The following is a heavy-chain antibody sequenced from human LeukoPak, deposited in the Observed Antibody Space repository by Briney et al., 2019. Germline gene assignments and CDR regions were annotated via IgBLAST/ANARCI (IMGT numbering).Heavy chain of an antibody. CDR1: GFTFSDYS. D-gene: IGHD5-24*01. V-gene: IGHV3-48*01. Sequence: SGGSLRLSCAASGFTFSDYSMNWVRQAPGKGLEWISYIGIDSGNTNYAHSVKGRFTISGDKAKNSLYLQIHSLRVEDTAVYCWARDYKYAFDNWGQGTLVTVSS. CDR2: IGIDSGNT. CDR3: ARDYKYAFDN. J-gene: IGHJ4*02.